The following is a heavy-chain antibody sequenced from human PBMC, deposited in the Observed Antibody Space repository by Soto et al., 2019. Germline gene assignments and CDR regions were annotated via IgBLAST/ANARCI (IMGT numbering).Heavy chain of an antibody. J-gene: IGHJ4*02. Sequence: GGSLRLSCAASGFTFSSYAMSWVRQAPGKGLEWVSAISGSGGSTYYADSVKGRFTISRDNSKNTLYLQMNSLRAEDTAVYYCAKDFGAEDIVVVVAATPADYWGQGTLVTVSS. V-gene: IGHV3-23*01. CDR2: ISGSGGST. CDR1: GFTFSSYA. D-gene: IGHD2-15*01. CDR3: AKDFGAEDIVVVVAATPADY.